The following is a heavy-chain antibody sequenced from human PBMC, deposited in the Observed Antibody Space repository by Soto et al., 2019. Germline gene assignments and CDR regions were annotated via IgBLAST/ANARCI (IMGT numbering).Heavy chain of an antibody. D-gene: IGHD3-16*01. CDR1: GFRFSSYA. CDR2: ISYDANNR. CDR3: ARGTFATGRWDR. J-gene: IGHJ5*02. V-gene: IGHV3-30-3*01. Sequence: QVQLVESGGGVVRPGGSLRLSCAASGFRFSSYAMHWVRQAPGKGLEWVAVISYDANNRYYADSVQGRFTVSRDNSKNVLFLQLNSLRSDDSALYYCARGTFATGRWDRCGQGTLVTVSS.